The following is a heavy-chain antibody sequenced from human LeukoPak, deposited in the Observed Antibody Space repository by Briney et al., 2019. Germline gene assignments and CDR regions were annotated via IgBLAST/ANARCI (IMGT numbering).Heavy chain of an antibody. D-gene: IGHD4-17*01. V-gene: IGHV4-34*01. CDR1: GGSLSGYY. Sequence: PSETLSLTCAVYGGSLSGYYWSWIRQPPGKGLEWIGEINHSGSTNYNPSLKSRVTISVDTSKNQFSLKLSSVTAADTAVYYCAREGGDDYGDYDAFDIWGQGTMVTVSS. J-gene: IGHJ3*02. CDR3: AREGGDDYGDYDAFDI. CDR2: INHSGST.